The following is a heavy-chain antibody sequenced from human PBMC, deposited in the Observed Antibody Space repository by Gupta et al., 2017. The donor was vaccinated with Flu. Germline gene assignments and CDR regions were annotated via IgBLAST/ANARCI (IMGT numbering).Heavy chain of an antibody. D-gene: IGHD3-10*01. J-gene: IGHJ5*02. CDR2: VSCSAAST. CDR3: AKGWIYGELLES. Sequence: GRQAPGKGLEWVASVSCSAASTYYADSVKGRFIISRDNSNNTLYLEANKLRVEDTAVYYCAKGWIYGELLESWGQGVLVTVSS. V-gene: IGHV3-23*01.